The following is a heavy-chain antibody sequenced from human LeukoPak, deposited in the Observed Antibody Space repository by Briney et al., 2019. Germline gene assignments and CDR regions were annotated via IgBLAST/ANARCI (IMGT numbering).Heavy chain of an antibody. D-gene: IGHD6-19*01. J-gene: IGHJ6*03. V-gene: IGHV1-8*01. CDR2: MNPNSGNT. Sequence: ASVKVSCKASGYTFTSYDINWVRQATGQGLEWMGWMNPNSGNTGYAQKFQGRVTMTRNTSISTAYMELSSLRSEDTAVYYCASIQLPAVAGQRNLYYYMDVWGKGTTVTVSS. CDR3: ASIQLPAVAGQRNLYYYMDV. CDR1: GYTFTSYD.